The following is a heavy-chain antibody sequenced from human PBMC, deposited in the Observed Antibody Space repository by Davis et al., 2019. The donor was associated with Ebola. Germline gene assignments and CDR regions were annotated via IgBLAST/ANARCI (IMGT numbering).Heavy chain of an antibody. D-gene: IGHD2-21*01. CDR1: GSTFSSYG. Sequence: GESLKISCAASGSTFSSYGMHWVRQAPGKGLEWVAVISYDGSNKYYADSVKGRFTISRDNSKNTLYLQMNSLRAENTAVYYCAGGRGSILGWGWGQGTLVTVSS. CDR2: ISYDGSNK. J-gene: IGHJ4*02. CDR3: AGGRGSILGWG. V-gene: IGHV3-30*03.